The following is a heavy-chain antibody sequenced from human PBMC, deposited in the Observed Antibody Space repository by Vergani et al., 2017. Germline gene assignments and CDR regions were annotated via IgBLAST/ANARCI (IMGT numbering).Heavy chain of an antibody. V-gene: IGHV3-15*01. J-gene: IGHJ4*02. Sequence: EVQPVESGGGLVKPGGSLRLSCTTSGFTFSSAWMSWVRQAPGKGLEWVARIRPKTDGETTDYAAPVKGRFTISRDDSKNTLYLQMNSLKTEDTAVYYCTTQTKWELGYYFDYWGQGTLVTVSS. CDR1: GFTFSSAW. CDR3: TTQTKWELGYYFDY. CDR2: IRPKTDGETT. D-gene: IGHD3-9*01.